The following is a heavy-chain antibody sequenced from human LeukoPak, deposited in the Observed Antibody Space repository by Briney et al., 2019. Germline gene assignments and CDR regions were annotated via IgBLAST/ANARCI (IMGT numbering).Heavy chain of an antibody. Sequence: PSETLSLTCTVSGGSISSYYWSWIRQPPGKGLEWIGYIYYSGSTNYNPSLKSRVTISVDTSKNQFSLKLSSVTAADTAVYYCARHAPEYYYGSGSYYPWDYWGQGTLVTVSS. J-gene: IGHJ4*02. CDR1: GGSISSYY. CDR3: ARHAPEYYYGSGSYYPWDY. D-gene: IGHD3-10*01. CDR2: IYYSGST. V-gene: IGHV4-59*08.